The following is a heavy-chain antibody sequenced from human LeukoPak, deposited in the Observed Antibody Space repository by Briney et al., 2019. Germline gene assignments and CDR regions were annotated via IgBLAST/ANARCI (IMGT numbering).Heavy chain of an antibody. V-gene: IGHV4-39*07. Sequence: SETLSLTCTVSGGSISISTYYWGWIRQPPGKGLAWIGSIYYSGSTYYNPSLKSRVTISVDTSKNQFSLKLSSVTAADTAVYYCARVSDSYGLWNIWGQGTIVTVSS. CDR3: ARVSDSYGLWNI. CDR1: GGSISISTYY. CDR2: IYYSGST. D-gene: IGHD5-18*01. J-gene: IGHJ3*02.